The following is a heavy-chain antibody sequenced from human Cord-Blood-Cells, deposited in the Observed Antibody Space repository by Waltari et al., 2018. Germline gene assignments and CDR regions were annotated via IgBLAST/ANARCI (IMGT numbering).Heavy chain of an antibody. CDR1: GFSLSTSGVG. D-gene: IGHD6-13*01. CDR3: AHSGYSSTINWFDP. V-gene: IGHV2-5*02. J-gene: IGHJ5*02. CDR2: IYWDDDK. Sequence: QITLKESGSTLVKPTQTLTLTCTFSGFSLSTSGVGVGWIRQPPGKALEWLALIYWDDDKRYSPSLKSRLTITKDTSKNQLVLTMTNMDPVDTATYYCAHSGYSSTINWFDPWCRGTLVTVSS.